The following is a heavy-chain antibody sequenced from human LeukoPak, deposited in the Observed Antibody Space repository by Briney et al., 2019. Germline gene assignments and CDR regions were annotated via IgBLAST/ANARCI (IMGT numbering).Heavy chain of an antibody. V-gene: IGHV3-23*01. CDR3: AKGVHYGSEDHDY. Sequence: PGGSLRLSCAASGFTFSSYAMSWVRQAPGKGLEWVSGIIGSGGSTYYADSVKGRFTISRDNSKNTLYLQINTLRAEDTAVYYCAKGVHYGSEDHDYWGQGTLVTVSS. D-gene: IGHD3-10*01. CDR1: GFTFSSYA. J-gene: IGHJ4*02. CDR2: IIGSGGST.